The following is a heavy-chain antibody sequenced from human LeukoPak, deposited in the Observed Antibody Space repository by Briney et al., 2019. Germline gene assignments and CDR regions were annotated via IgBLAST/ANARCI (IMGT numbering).Heavy chain of an antibody. Sequence: SETLSLTCTVSGGSINSYYWSWIRQPPGKGLEWIGYIYYSGSTNYNPSLKSRVTISGDTSKNQFSLKLSSVTAADTAVYYCARGYGLGIAAAGGPYGYFDLWGRGTLVTVSS. D-gene: IGHD6-13*01. V-gene: IGHV4-59*01. CDR1: GGSINSYY. CDR2: IYYSGST. J-gene: IGHJ2*01. CDR3: ARGYGLGIAAAGGPYGYFDL.